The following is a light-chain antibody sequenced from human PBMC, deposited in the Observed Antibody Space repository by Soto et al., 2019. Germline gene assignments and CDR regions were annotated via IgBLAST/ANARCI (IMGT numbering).Light chain of an antibody. J-gene: IGKJ4*01. CDR1: QSLSVSY. Sequence: EIVLTQSPGTLSLSPGDRATLSCRASQSLSVSYIAWYQQKPGQAPRLLIYSTSTRAAGIPDRFTGRGSGTHFTLAISRLEPEDFAVYYCHQRAGWPPTFGGGTRVEIK. CDR2: STS. V-gene: IGKV3D-20*02. CDR3: HQRAGWPPT.